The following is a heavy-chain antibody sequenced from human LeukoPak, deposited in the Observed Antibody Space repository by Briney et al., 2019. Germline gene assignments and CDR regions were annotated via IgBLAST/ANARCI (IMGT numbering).Heavy chain of an antibody. J-gene: IGHJ4*02. V-gene: IGHV1-2*02. Sequence: SVKVSCKPSAYTFATYYMHCVRQAPGQLLDWVGWINPNIGGTNYPQKFQGRVSITRETSISKAYMELRKLRSDDTAESYCERVSRATQHYRSSWLYYFDYWGQGTMVTVSS. CDR2: INPNIGGT. D-gene: IGHD6-13*01. CDR1: AYTFATYY. CDR3: ERVSRATQHYRSSWLYYFDY.